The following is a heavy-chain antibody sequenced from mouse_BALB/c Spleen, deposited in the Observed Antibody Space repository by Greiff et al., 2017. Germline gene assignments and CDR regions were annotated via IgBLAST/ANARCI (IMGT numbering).Heavy chain of an antibody. CDR2: IVPENGDT. V-gene: IGHV14-4*02. J-gene: IGHJ3*01. CDR1: GFNTKDYY. D-gene: IGHD2-3*01. CDR3: NEGGDGSFAY. Sequence: VQLQQSGAELVRSGASVKLSCSASGFNTKDYYMHWVKQRPEQGLVWIGWIVPENGDTEYAPKFQGKTTMTADTSSNTAYLQLSSLTSEDTAVYYCNEGGDGSFAYGGQGTLVTVAA.